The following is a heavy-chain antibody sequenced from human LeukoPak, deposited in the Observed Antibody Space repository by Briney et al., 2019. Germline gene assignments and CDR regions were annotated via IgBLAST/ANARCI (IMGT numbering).Heavy chain of an antibody. CDR1: GCTFSKYA. CDR3: AKDDGGYSYANPLGY. J-gene: IGHJ4*02. Sequence: GRALRLSCVGSGCTFSKYARHGVRQAPGKGPEGVALIFSDGTNKYYAESVKGRLTISRHNSKNTLYLPTNSLRAEHTAVYYCAKDDGGYSYANPLGYWGQGTLVTVSS. CDR2: IFSDGTNK. D-gene: IGHD5-18*01. V-gene: IGHV3-30*04.